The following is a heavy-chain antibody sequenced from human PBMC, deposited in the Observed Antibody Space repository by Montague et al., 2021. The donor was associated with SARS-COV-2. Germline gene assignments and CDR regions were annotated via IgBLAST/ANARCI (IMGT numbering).Heavy chain of an antibody. CDR1: AGSISGYY. J-gene: IGHJ2*01. CDR3: ARERSYVYWYFDL. CDR2: IYTTGST. V-gene: IGHV4-4*07. D-gene: IGHD3-16*01. Sequence: SETLSLTCAVSAGSISGYYWSWIRQPAGKGLEWIGRIYTTGSTDYSPSLQSRVTMSVDTSKNQVSLRLMSVTAADTALYYCARERSYVYWYFDLWGRGTLVTVSS.